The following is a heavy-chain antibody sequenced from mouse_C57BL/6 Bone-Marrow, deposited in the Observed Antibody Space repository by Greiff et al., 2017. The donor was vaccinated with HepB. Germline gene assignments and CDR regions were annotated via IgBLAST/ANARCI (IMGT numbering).Heavy chain of an antibody. Sequence: QVQLKQSGAELAKPGASVKLSCKASGYTFTSYWMHWVKQRPGQGLEWIGYINHSSGYTKYNQKFKDKATFPADKSSSTADMQLSSLTYEDSAVYYCARWESQYFDVWVTGTTVTVSS. V-gene: IGHV1-7*01. J-gene: IGHJ1*03. CDR3: ARWESQYFDV. CDR2: INHSSGYT. D-gene: IGHD4-1*01. CDR1: GYTFTSYW.